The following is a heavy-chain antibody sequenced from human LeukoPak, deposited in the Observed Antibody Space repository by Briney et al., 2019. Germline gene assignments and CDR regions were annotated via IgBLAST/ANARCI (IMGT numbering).Heavy chain of an antibody. D-gene: IGHD6-13*01. Sequence: PGGSLRLSCAASGFTFSSFVMSWVRQAPGKGLEWVSGVSGSGSSTFYADSVKGRFTISRDNSKNTLYLQMNSLRAEDTAVYYCARESNIAAGGAFDIWGQGTMVTVSS. V-gene: IGHV3-23*01. CDR3: ARESNIAAGGAFDI. CDR2: VSGSGSST. J-gene: IGHJ3*02. CDR1: GFTFSSFV.